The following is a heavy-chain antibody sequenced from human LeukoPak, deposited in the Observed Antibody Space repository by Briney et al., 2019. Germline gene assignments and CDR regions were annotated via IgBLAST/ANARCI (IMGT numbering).Heavy chain of an antibody. Sequence: GGSLRLSCAASGFTFDDYAMHWARQAPGKGLEWVSLISGDGGSTYYADSVKGRFTISRDNSKNSLYLQMTSLRTEDTALYYCAKDIPYGDVSLGYYYGMDVWGQGTTVTVSS. CDR2: ISGDGGST. D-gene: IGHD4-17*01. CDR3: AKDIPYGDVSLGYYYGMDV. CDR1: GFTFDDYA. V-gene: IGHV3-43*02. J-gene: IGHJ6*02.